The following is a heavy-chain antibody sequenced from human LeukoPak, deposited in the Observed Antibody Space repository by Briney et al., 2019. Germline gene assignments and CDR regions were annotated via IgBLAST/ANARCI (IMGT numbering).Heavy chain of an antibody. CDR2: FDPEDGET. Sequence: GASVKVSCKVSGYTLTELSMHWVRQAPGKGLEWMGGFDPEDGETIYAQKFQGRVTITADESTSTAYMELSSLRSEDTAVYYCATAHYCSGGSCYSAPGYGMDVWGQGTTVTVSS. CDR1: GYTLTELS. D-gene: IGHD2-15*01. CDR3: ATAHYCSGGSCYSAPGYGMDV. J-gene: IGHJ6*02. V-gene: IGHV1-24*01.